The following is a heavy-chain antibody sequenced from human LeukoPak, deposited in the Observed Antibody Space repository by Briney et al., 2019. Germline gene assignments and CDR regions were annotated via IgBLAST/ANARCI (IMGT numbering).Heavy chain of an antibody. CDR1: GGSISSGGYS. J-gene: IGHJ4*02. V-gene: IGHV4-31*11. Sequence: SQTLSLTCAVSGGSISSGGYSWSWIRQPPGKGLEWIGYIYYSGSTYYNPSLKSRVTISVDTSKNQFSLKLSSVTAADTAVYYCARGVYGAYDYWGQGTLVTVSS. CDR3: ARGVYGAYDY. CDR2: IYYSGST. D-gene: IGHD4-17*01.